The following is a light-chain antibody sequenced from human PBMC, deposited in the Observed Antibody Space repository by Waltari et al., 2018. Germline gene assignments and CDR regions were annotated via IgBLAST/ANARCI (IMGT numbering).Light chain of an antibody. CDR2: PET. CDR3: AAWDDSLNAWV. J-gene: IGLJ3*02. CDR1: SSIIGTYG. Sequence: QSVLTPPPSTSETPGQGITTSCSGSSSIIGTYGLNSYQQVPGTAPTLLIRPETQLPVGVPARFSGSKSGTSASLAISGLQSEDETNYFCAAWDDSLNAWVFGGGTKLTVL. V-gene: IGLV1-44*01.